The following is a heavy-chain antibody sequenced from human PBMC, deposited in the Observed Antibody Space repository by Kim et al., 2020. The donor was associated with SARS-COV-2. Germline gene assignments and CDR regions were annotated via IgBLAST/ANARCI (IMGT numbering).Heavy chain of an antibody. CDR1: GFTFSSYG. V-gene: IGHV3-33*01. J-gene: IGHJ3*02. Sequence: GGSLRLSCAASGFTFSSYGMHWVRQAPGKGLEWVAVIWDDGSNKYYADSVKGRFTISRDNSKNTLYLQMNSRRAEDTAVYYCARDWSVGVRYFDWLDHDAFDIWGPGTLVTVSS. CDR3: ARDWSVGVRYFDWLDHDAFDI. CDR2: IWDDGSNK. D-gene: IGHD3-9*01.